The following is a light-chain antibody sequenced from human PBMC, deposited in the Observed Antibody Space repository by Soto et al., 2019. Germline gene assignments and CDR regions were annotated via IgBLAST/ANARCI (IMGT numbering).Light chain of an antibody. CDR1: QSVSSSS. J-gene: IGKJ1*01. Sequence: EIVLTQSPGTLSLSPEERATLSCRGSQSVSSSSLAWYQQKRGQAPRLLIHDASSRATGIPDRFSGSGSGTDFTLTISRLEPEDFAVYYCQQYGGSPRTFGQGTKVEVK. V-gene: IGKV3-20*01. CDR3: QQYGGSPRT. CDR2: DAS.